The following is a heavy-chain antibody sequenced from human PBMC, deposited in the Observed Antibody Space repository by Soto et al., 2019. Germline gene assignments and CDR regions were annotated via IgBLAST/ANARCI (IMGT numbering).Heavy chain of an antibody. J-gene: IGHJ6*03. Sequence: EVQLLESGGGLVQPGGSLRLSCAASGFTFSSYAMSWVRQAPGKGLEWVSAISGSGGSTYYADSVKGRFTISRDNSKYALYLQMSSLRAEDTAVYYCAKHISGYYYYYMDVWGKGTTVTVSS. CDR2: ISGSGGST. D-gene: IGHD6-25*01. CDR3: AKHISGYYYYYMDV. V-gene: IGHV3-23*01. CDR1: GFTFSSYA.